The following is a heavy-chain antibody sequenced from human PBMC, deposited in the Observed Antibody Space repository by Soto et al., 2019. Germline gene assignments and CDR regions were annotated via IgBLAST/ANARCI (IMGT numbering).Heavy chain of an antibody. CDR3: ARDRSNSPDYFDF. CDR2: IYYSGRT. Sequence: QVQLQESGPGLVKPSQTLSLTCTVSGGSIDNYEYYWTWIRQPPWKGLEWVGYIYYSGRTNYNPSLDSRLPISLDTSKNQFSLRLTSVSAADTAMYYCARDRSNSPDYFDFWGQGTLVTVS. V-gene: IGHV4-30-4*01. D-gene: IGHD6-6*01. J-gene: IGHJ4*02. CDR1: GGSIDNYEYY.